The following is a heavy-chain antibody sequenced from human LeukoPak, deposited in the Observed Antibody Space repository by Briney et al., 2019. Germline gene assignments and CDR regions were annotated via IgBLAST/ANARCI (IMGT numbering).Heavy chain of an antibody. J-gene: IGHJ4*02. D-gene: IGHD2-15*01. CDR3: ARGRVAYSAHYFDY. V-gene: IGHV4-59*01. CDR1: GDSITNYF. Sequence: PSETLSLTCTVSGDSITNYFWSWLRQPPGKGLEWVGYIYYTGNTNYKPSLKSRVTISVDTSTNQFSLRLRSVTAADAAVYYCARGRVAYSAHYFDYWGRGTLVTVSS. CDR2: IYYTGNT.